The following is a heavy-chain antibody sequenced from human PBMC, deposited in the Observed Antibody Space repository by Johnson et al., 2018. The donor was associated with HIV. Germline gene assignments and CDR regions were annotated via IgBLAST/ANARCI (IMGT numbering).Heavy chain of an antibody. Sequence: VQLVESGGGLVQPGGSLRLSCAASGFTFSTYWMSWVRQAPGKGLEWVANIKEDGSEKYYVDSVKGRFTISRDNPKNTLYLQMNSLRAEDTAIYYCAKLRKKQWLVGEAFDIWGQGTMVTVSS. J-gene: IGHJ3*02. CDR2: IKEDGSEK. CDR1: GFTFSTYW. CDR3: AKLRKKQWLVGEAFDI. V-gene: IGHV3-7*01. D-gene: IGHD6-19*01.